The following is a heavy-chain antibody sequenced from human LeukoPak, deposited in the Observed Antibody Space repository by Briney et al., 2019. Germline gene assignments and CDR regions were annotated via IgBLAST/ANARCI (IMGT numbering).Heavy chain of an antibody. CDR3: ARFDRIEPFEWFDP. CDR1: GYTFTRYD. CDR2: NIPIIGKA. D-gene: IGHD5-18*01. J-gene: IGHJ5*02. V-gene: IGHV1-69*05. Sequence: GASVKVSCMASGYTFTRYDINCVRQATGQGLEWMGWNIPIIGKANYAQKFQGRVTITTDESMSTAYMELSSLRSEDTAVYYCARFDRIEPFEWFDPWGQGTLVTVSS.